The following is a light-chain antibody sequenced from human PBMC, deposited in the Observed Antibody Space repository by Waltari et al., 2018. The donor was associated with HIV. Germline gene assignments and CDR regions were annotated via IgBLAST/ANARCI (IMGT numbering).Light chain of an antibody. CDR1: TLAEQY. CDR2: KDR. CDR3: QSVDSKDSHYV. J-gene: IGLJ1*01. V-gene: IGLV3-25*03. Sequence: SYELTQPPSVSVSPGQTARITCSGETLAEQYVYWYQQKSGKAPVLEMYKDRERPSGIPERFYGSTSGTTVTLIISGVQAEDDADYYCQSVDSKDSHYVFGTGTKVTVL.